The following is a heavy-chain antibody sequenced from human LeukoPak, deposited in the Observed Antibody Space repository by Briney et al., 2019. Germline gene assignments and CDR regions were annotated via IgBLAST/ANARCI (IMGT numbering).Heavy chain of an antibody. J-gene: IGHJ4*02. CDR3: AARGLVRGVIGSDF. CDR1: GFTFSSYA. V-gene: IGHV3-23*01. Sequence: GGSLRLSCAASGFTFSSYAMSWVRQAPGKGLEWVSAISGSGGSTYYADSVKGRFTISRDNSKNSLYLQMNSLRAEDTAVYYCAARGLVRGVIGSDFWGQGTLVTVSS. CDR2: ISGSGGST. D-gene: IGHD3-10*01.